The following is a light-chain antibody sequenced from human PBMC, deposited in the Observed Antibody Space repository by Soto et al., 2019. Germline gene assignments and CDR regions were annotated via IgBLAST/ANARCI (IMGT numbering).Light chain of an antibody. J-gene: IGKJ1*01. Sequence: IVLTQSPATLSLSPGARATLSCRAGQSVSNYLAWYQQKPGQAPRLLIYDTFNRATGIPARFSGSGSGTDFTFTISILGPEDIAIYFCVQRSTCPWTSGQGTKEQNK. CDR3: VQRSTCPWT. CDR1: QSVSNY. CDR2: DTF. V-gene: IGKV3-11*01.